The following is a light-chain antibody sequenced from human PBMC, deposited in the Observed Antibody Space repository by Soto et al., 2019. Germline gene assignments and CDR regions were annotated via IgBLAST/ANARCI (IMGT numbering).Light chain of an antibody. CDR1: SSNIGSNT. CDR3: VAWDDSLNVWV. J-gene: IGLJ3*02. Sequence: QLVLTQPPSASGTPGQRVSISCSGNSSNIGSNTVNWYQHLPGTAPKLLIYSNNERPSGVPDRFSGSKSGTSASLAISGLQSEDEADYFCVAWDDSLNVWVFGGGTKLTVL. CDR2: SNN. V-gene: IGLV1-44*01.